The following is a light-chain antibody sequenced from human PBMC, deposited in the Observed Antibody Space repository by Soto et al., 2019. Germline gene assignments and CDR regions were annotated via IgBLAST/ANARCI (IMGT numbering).Light chain of an antibody. CDR1: SSDVGSYNL. CDR2: EVT. V-gene: IGLV2-23*02. CDR3: CSYAGGSIPVV. Sequence: QSALTQPASVSGSPGQSITISCTGTSSDVGSYNLVSWYQQHPGKAPKLTIYEVTKRPSGVSNRLSGSRPGNTASLTISGLQAEDEDDYYCCSYAGGSIPVVFGGGTKLTVL. J-gene: IGLJ3*02.